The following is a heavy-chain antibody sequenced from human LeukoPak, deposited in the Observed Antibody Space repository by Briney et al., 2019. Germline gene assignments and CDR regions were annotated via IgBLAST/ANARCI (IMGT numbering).Heavy chain of an antibody. CDR3: ARMIHPRYYGMDV. Sequence: SETLSLTCAVSGGSISSSNWWSWVRQPPGKGLEWIGEIYHSGSTNYNPSLESRVTISVDKSKNQFSLKLSSVTAADTAVYYCARMIHPRYYGMDVWGQGTTVTVSS. CDR1: GGSISSSNW. J-gene: IGHJ6*02. D-gene: IGHD3-22*01. V-gene: IGHV4-4*02. CDR2: IYHSGST.